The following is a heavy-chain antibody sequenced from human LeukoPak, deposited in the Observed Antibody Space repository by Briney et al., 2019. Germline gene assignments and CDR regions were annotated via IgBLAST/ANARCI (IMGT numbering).Heavy chain of an antibody. J-gene: IGHJ4*02. CDR2: INPNSGGT. D-gene: IGHD6-13*01. CDR1: GYTFTGYY. V-gene: IGHV1-2*06. Sequence: GASVKVSCKASGYTFTGYYMHWVRLAPGQGLEWMGRINPNSGGTNYAQKFQGRVTMTRDTSISTAYMELSRLRSDDTAVYFCASPIWYGQYYFDYWGQGTLVTVSS. CDR3: ASPIWYGQYYFDY.